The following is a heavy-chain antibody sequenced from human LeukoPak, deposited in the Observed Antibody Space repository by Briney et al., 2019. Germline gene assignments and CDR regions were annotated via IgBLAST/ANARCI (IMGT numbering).Heavy chain of an antibody. V-gene: IGHV4-4*07. CDR3: ARAGANVWYFDY. J-gene: IGHJ4*02. CDR1: GGSISSYY. CDR2: IYTSGST. Sequence: SETLSLTCTVSGGSISSYYWSWLRQPAGKGLEWLGRIYTSGSTNYNPSLKSRVTMSVDTSKNQFSLKLSSVTAADTAVYYCARAGANVWYFDYWGQGTLVTVSS. D-gene: IGHD1-1*01.